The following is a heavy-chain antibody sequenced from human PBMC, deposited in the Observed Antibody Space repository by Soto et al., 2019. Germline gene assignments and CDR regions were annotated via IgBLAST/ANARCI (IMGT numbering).Heavy chain of an antibody. Sequence: PGGSLRLSCAASGFTVSSNYMNWVRQAPGRGLEWVSVIYSGGSTYYADSVKGRFTISRDNSKNTMYLQMNSLRAEDTAVYYCARALTHLDYWGQGTLVTVSS. CDR1: GFTVSSNY. D-gene: IGHD3-16*01. V-gene: IGHV3-66*01. CDR3: ARALTHLDY. J-gene: IGHJ4*02. CDR2: IYSGGST.